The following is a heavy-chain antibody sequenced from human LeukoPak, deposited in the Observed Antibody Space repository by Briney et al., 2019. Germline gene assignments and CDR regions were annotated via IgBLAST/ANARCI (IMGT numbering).Heavy chain of an antibody. CDR3: ARGWGYMDV. J-gene: IGHJ6*03. Sequence: SETLSLTCTVSGGSISGDYWSWIRQPAGRGLEWIGRINTSGNNNYNPSLKSRVTMSVDTSKNQFSLKLSSVTAADTAVYYCARGWGYMDVWGKGTTVTVSS. V-gene: IGHV4-4*07. D-gene: IGHD1-26*01. CDR2: INTSGNN. CDR1: GGSISGDY.